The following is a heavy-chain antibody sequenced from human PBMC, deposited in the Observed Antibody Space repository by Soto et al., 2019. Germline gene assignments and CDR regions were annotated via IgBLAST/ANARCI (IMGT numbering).Heavy chain of an antibody. D-gene: IGHD2-2*01. CDR1: GFTFSSYA. Sequence: GGSLRLSCAASGFTFSSYAMSWVRQAPGKGLEWVSAISGSGGSTYYADSVKGRFTISRDNSKNTLDLQMNSLRAEDTAVYYCAKTIAGCSSTSCPRDYWGQGTLVTVSS. CDR2: ISGSGGST. V-gene: IGHV3-23*01. CDR3: AKTIAGCSSTSCPRDY. J-gene: IGHJ4*02.